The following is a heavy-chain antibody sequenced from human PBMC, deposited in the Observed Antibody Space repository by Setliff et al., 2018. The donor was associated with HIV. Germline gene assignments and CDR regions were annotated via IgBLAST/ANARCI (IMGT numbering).Heavy chain of an antibody. J-gene: IGHJ4*02. Sequence: PSETLSLTCTVSGFTFSSYSMNWVRQPPGKGLEWIGYITYSGSAYYNPSLKSRVTISIDTSNNQISLRLSSVTAADTAMYYCVRDDYGYNGKGFDYWGPGTLVTVSS. CDR2: ITYSGSA. CDR3: VRDDYGYNGKGFDY. D-gene: IGHD4-17*01. V-gene: IGHV4-30-4*01. CDR1: GFTFSSYS.